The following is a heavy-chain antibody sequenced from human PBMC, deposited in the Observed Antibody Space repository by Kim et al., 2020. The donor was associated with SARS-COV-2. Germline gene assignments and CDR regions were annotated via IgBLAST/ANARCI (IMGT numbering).Heavy chain of an antibody. CDR2: ISYDGSNK. CDR1: GFTFSSYA. V-gene: IGHV3-30-3*01. CDR3: ARAEAVVAATLLY. Sequence: GGSLRLSCAASGFTFSSYAMHWVRQAPGKGLEWVAVISYDGSNKYYADSVKGRFTISRDNSKNTLYLQMNSLRAEDTAVYYCARAEAVVAATLLYWGQGTLVTVSS. J-gene: IGHJ4*02. D-gene: IGHD2-15*01.